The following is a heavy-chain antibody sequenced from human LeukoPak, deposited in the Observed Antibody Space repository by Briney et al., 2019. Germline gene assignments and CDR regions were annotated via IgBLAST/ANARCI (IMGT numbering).Heavy chain of an antibody. CDR3: AKAPTAGNSYYGMDV. CDR1: GFTFSSYA. Sequence: GGSLRLSCAASGFTFSSYAMSWVRQAPGKGLEWVPGISSSGGSTSYADSVKGRFTISRDNSKNTLYLQMNSLRAEGTAVYYCAKAPTAGNSYYGMDVWGQGTTVTVSS. J-gene: IGHJ6*02. CDR2: ISSSGGST. V-gene: IGHV3-23*01. D-gene: IGHD6-13*01.